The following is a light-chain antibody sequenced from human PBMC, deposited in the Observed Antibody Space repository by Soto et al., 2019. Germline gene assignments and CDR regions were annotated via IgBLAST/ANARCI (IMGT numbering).Light chain of an antibody. Sequence: DIQMTQSPSSLSASVGDRVTITCRASQSISNYLNWYQQKPGKAPKLLIYAASSLQSGVPSRFSGSGSGTDFTLIISSLQPEDFATYSCQQSYTTLFTFGPGTNVHI. CDR3: QQSYTTLFT. J-gene: IGKJ3*01. CDR1: QSISNY. CDR2: AAS. V-gene: IGKV1-39*01.